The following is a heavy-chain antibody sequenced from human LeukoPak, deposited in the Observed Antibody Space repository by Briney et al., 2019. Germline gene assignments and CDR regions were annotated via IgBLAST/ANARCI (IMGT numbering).Heavy chain of an antibody. J-gene: IGHJ4*02. CDR1: GGSFSGYY. D-gene: IGHD6-13*01. CDR3: ARELAAAGTYYFDY. Sequence: SETLSLTCAVYGGSFSGYYWSWIRQPPGKGLEWIGEINHSGSTNYNPSLKSRVTISVDTSKNQFSLKLSSVTAADTAVYYCARELAAAGTYYFDYWGQGTLVTVSS. V-gene: IGHV4-34*01. CDR2: INHSGST.